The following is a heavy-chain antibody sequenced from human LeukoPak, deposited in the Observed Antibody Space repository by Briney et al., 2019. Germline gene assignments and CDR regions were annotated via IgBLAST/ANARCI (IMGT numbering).Heavy chain of an antibody. CDR3: AREAIDFWSGYYISNWFDP. Sequence: GSSVKVSCKASGGTFSSYAISWVRQAPGQGLEWMGGIIPIFGTANYAQKFQGRVTITADESTSTAYMELSSLRSEDTAVYYCAREAIDFWSGYYISNWFDPWGQGTLVTVSS. V-gene: IGHV1-69*01. CDR1: GGTFSSYA. D-gene: IGHD3-3*01. J-gene: IGHJ5*02. CDR2: IIPIFGTA.